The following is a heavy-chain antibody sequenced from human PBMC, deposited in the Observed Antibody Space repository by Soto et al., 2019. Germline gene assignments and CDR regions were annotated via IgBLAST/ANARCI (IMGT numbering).Heavy chain of an antibody. CDR2: IKSKTDGGTT. D-gene: IGHD5-12*01. Sequence: GGSLRLSCAASGFTFSNAWMSWVRQAPGKGLEWVGCIKSKTDGGTTDYAAPVKGRFTISRDDSKNTLYLQMNSLKTEDTAVYYCTTVSGYSGYVDYWGQGTLVTVSS. V-gene: IGHV3-15*01. CDR1: GFTFSNAW. J-gene: IGHJ4*02. CDR3: TTVSGYSGYVDY.